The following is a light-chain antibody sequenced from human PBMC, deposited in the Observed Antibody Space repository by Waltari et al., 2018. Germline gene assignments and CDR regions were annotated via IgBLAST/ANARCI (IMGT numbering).Light chain of an antibody. Sequence: DIQMTQSPSSLSASVGDRVTITCRATQSISTYLNWYLQKPGKAPKLLSYAASSLESGAPSRFSGSGSGTDFTLTITSLQPEDFATYYCQQSYSTPFTFGPGTKVDIK. CDR1: QSISTY. J-gene: IGKJ3*01. CDR2: AAS. CDR3: QQSYSTPFT. V-gene: IGKV1-39*01.